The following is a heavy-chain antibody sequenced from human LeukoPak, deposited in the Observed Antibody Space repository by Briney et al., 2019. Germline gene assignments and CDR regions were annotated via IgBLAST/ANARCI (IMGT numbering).Heavy chain of an antibody. J-gene: IGHJ6*03. CDR1: GFTFSSYG. D-gene: IGHD2-15*01. V-gene: IGHV3-23*01. CDR3: AKNGDRGAYCSGGGCYPYYYYYMDV. CDR2: ISGTSGTT. Sequence: GGSLRLSCAASGFTFSSYGMSWVRQAPGKGLGWVSAISGTSGTTYYADSVKGRFTISRDNSKNTLYLQMNSLRAEDTAVYYCAKNGDRGAYCSGGGCYPYYYYYMDVWGKGTTVTISS.